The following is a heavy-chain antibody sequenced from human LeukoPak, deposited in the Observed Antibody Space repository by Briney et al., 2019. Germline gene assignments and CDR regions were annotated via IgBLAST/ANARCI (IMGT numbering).Heavy chain of an antibody. CDR1: GFTFSSYA. V-gene: IGHV3-30*04. J-gene: IGHJ4*02. CDR2: ISYDGSNK. Sequence: GGSLRLSCAASGFTFSSYAMHWVRQAPGKGLEWVAVISYDGSNKYYADSVKGRFTISRDNSKNTLYLQMNSLRAEDTAVYYCARERVSSPSTGYYFDYWGQGTLVTVSS. CDR3: ARERVSSPSTGYYFDY. D-gene: IGHD6-6*01.